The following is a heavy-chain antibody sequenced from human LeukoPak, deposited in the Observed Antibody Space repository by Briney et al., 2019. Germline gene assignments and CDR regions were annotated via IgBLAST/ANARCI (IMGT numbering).Heavy chain of an antibody. CDR2: IYASGST. D-gene: IGHD5-12*01. CDR1: GGPISSYY. V-gene: IGHV4-4*07. CDR3: ARDRPYSGYVDWFDP. J-gene: IGHJ5*02. Sequence: PSETLSLTCTVSGGPISSYYWSWIRQPAGKGLEWIGRIYASGSTNYNPSLKSRVTMSVDTSKNQFSLKLSSVTAADTAVYYCARDRPYSGYVDWFDPWGQGTLVTVSS.